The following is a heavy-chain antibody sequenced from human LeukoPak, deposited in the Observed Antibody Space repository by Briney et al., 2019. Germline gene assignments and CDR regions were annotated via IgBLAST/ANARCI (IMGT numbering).Heavy chain of an antibody. V-gene: IGHV3-21*01. D-gene: IGHD2-15*01. J-gene: IGHJ6*03. CDR2: ISSSSSYI. CDR1: GFTFSSYS. CDR3: ARGLIGYCSGGSCYPTYYYYYMDV. Sequence: PGGSLRLSCAASGFTFSSYSMNWVRQAPGKGLEWVSSISSSSSYIYYADSVKGRFTISRDNAKNSLYLQMNSLRAEDTAVYYCARGLIGYCSGGSCYPTYYYYYMDVWGKGTTVTVSS.